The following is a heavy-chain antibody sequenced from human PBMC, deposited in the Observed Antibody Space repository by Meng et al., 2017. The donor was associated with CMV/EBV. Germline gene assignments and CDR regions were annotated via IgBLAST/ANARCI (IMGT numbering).Heavy chain of an antibody. J-gene: IGHJ6*02. CDR1: GFTFSSYW. V-gene: IGHV3-7*01. Sequence: GGSLRLSCAASGFTFSSYWMSWVRQAPGKGLEWVANIKQDGSEKYYVDSVKGRFTISRGNAKNSLYLQMNSLRAEDTAVYYCARFVASGSPRPYYYYYYGMDVWGQGTTVTVSS. D-gene: IGHD1-26*01. CDR3: ARFVASGSPRPYYYYYYGMDV. CDR2: IKQDGSEK.